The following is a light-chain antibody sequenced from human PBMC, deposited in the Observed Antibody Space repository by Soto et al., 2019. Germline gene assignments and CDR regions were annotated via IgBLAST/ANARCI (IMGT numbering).Light chain of an antibody. J-gene: IGKJ2*01. V-gene: IGKV1-39*01. CDR2: AAS. CDR3: QQYNSYTT. Sequence: DIQMTQSPSSLSASIGDRVTITCRASQNISSYLNWFQQKPGEAPKLLIQAASSLQSGVPSRFSGSGSGTDFTLTINSLQPDDFATYYCQQYNSYTTFGQGTKLEIK. CDR1: QNISSY.